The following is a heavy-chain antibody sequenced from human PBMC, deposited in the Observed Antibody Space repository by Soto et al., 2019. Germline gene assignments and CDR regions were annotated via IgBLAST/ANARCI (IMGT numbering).Heavy chain of an antibody. J-gene: IGHJ4*02. CDR2: IYYGGST. Sequence: SETLSLTCTFSGDSISTDYWSWIRQSPGKGLEWIGFIYYGGSTNYNPSLKSRVTISVDTPKNQFSLKLSSVTAADTAVYYCAKNWNWGSLVHWGQGTLVTVSS. CDR3: AKNWNWGSLVH. CDR1: GDSISTDY. D-gene: IGHD7-27*01. V-gene: IGHV4-59*08.